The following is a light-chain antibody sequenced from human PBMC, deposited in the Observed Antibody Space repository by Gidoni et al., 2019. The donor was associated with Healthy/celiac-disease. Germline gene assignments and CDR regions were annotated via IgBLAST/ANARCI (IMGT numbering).Light chain of an antibody. J-gene: IGKJ4*01. Sequence: DIVLTQSTASMAVSLGERATNNCKSSQSIFYRANNKNYLVWYQQKLGQPPKLLIYWASTRESGVPDRFSGSGSGTDFTLTISSLQAEDVAVYYCQQYYSILLTFGGGTKVEIK. CDR1: QSIFYRANNKNY. CDR3: QQYYSILLT. CDR2: WAS. V-gene: IGKV4-1*01.